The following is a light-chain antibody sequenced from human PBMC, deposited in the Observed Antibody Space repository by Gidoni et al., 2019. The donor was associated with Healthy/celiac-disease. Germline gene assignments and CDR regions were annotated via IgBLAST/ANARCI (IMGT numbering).Light chain of an antibody. CDR3: QQYNNWPKT. CDR1: QSVSSN. CDR2: GAS. Sequence: EIVMTQSPATLSVSPGERATLSCRASQSVSSNLAWYQQKPGQAPRLRIYGASTRATGIPARFSGGGSGTEFTLTISSLQSEDFAVYYCQQYNNWPKTFGQGTKVEIK. J-gene: IGKJ1*01. V-gene: IGKV3-15*01.